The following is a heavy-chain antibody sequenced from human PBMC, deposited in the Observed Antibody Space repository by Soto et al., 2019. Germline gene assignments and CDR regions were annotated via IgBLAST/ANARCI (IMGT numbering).Heavy chain of an antibody. Sequence: SETLSLTCTVSGGSISSSSYYWGWIRQPPGKVLEWIGSIYYSGSTYYNPSLRSRVTISVDTSNNQFSLKLSLVTAADTAVYYCARVVAVPQYFDYWGQGTLVTVSS. CDR3: ARVVAVPQYFDY. J-gene: IGHJ4*02. V-gene: IGHV4-39*01. CDR1: GGSISSSSYY. D-gene: IGHD2-15*01. CDR2: IYYSGST.